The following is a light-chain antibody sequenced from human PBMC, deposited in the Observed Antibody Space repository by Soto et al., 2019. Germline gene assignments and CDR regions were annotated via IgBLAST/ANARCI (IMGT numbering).Light chain of an antibody. Sequence: ALTPPPSASESPGQSVTISCTGTSSDVGGYHYVSWHQHHPGRAPKLLIYEVNKRPPGVPGRFSGSKSGNTASLTVSGLQADDEADYYCLSYGGSNNYVFGTGTKVTVL. CDR2: EVN. J-gene: IGLJ1*01. CDR1: SSDVGGYHY. V-gene: IGLV2-8*01. CDR3: LSYGGSNNYV.